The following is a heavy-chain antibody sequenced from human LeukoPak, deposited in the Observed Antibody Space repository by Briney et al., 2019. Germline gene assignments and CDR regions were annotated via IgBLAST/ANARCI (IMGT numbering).Heavy chain of an antibody. CDR3: ARLIAARPDGDR. CDR2: IHYSGDT. D-gene: IGHD6-6*01. Sequence: SETLSLTCTVSGGSVSSVDYYWSWIRQHPGKGLEWIGYIHYSGDTYNNPSLKSRVTVSLDTSKRQFSLKLTSVTAADTAVYYCARLIAARPDGDRWGQGTLVTVSA. J-gene: IGHJ5*02. V-gene: IGHV4-31*03. CDR1: GGSVSSVDYY.